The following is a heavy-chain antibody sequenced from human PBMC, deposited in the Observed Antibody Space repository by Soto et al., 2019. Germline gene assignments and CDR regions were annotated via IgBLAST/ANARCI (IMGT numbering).Heavy chain of an antibody. CDR1: GGSIGSGDYS. J-gene: IGHJ4*02. Sequence: SETLSLTRTVSGGSIGSGDYSRNWIRQPPGKGLEWIGYIHDSGTTYTNPSLRSQVAISLDTSKNHFSLTLSSVTAADTAVYYCARGPSGDKVHYWGQGALVTVSS. V-gene: IGHV4-30-4*01. D-gene: IGHD7-27*01. CDR3: ARGPSGDKVHY. CDR2: IHDSGTT.